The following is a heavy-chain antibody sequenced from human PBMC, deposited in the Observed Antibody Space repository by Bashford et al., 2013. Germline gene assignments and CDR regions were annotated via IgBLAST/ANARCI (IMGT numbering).Heavy chain of an antibody. CDR2: IDPSDSYT. D-gene: IGHD4-11*01. V-gene: IGHV5-10-1*01. Sequence: GESLKISCKASGYRLTSYWISWVRQMPGKGLEWMGRIDPSDSYTNYSPSFQGHVTISADKSISTAYLQWTSLKASDTAIYYCASEADTVGTADIDTTSYMDVWGKGTTVTVSS. CDR1: GYRLTSYW. CDR3: ASEADTVGTADIDTTSYMDV. J-gene: IGHJ6*03.